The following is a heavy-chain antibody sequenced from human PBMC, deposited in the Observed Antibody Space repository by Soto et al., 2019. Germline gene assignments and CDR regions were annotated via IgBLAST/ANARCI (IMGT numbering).Heavy chain of an antibody. Sequence: GASVKVSCKASGYRFSDYYLHWVRQAPGQGPELMGWMNPNSGDTKYAQKFKGRVTMTRDASVRTAFMELNWLKSDDTAVYYCARESGGATATLDYYYFYMDVWGIGTTVTVSS. CDR3: ARESGGATATLDYYYFYMDV. J-gene: IGHJ6*03. V-gene: IGHV1-2*02. CDR1: GYRFSDYY. CDR2: MNPNSGDT. D-gene: IGHD5-12*01.